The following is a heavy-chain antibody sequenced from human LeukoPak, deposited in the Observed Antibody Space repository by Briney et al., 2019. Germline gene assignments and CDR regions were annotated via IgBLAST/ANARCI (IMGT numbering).Heavy chain of an antibody. CDR1: GYSISSGYY. CDR3: ARHRTIYYDNSGYWV. J-gene: IGHJ4*02. D-gene: IGHD3-22*01. V-gene: IGHV4-38-2*02. CDR2: IYHSGST. Sequence: SETLSLTCTVSGYSISSGYYWGWIRQPPGKGLEWIGSIYHSGSTYYNPSLKSRVTISVDTSKNQFSLKLTSVTAADTAVYYCARHRTIYYDNSGYWVWGQGTLVTVSS.